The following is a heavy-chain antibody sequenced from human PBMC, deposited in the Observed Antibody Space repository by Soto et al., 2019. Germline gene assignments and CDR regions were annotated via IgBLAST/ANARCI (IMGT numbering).Heavy chain of an antibody. J-gene: IGHJ5*02. CDR2: ISWNSGSI. Sequence: EVQLVESGGGLVQPGRSLRLSCAAYGFSFDDYAMHWIRQAPGKGLEWVSGISWNSGSIGYADSVKGRFTISRDNAKNSLYLQMNSLRAEDTALYYCAKEHSSGRGWFDPWGQGTLVTVSS. CDR1: GFSFDDYA. CDR3: AKEHSSGRGWFDP. D-gene: IGHD6-19*01. V-gene: IGHV3-9*01.